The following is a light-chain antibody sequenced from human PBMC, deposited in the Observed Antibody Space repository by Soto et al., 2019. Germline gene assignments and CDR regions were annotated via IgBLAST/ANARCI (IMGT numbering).Light chain of an antibody. V-gene: IGLV6-57*02. J-gene: IGLJ2*01. CDR1: SGSIASNY. Sequence: NFMLTQPHSVSESPGKTVTISCTGSSGSIASNYVQWYQQRPGSAPTTVIYEDNQRPSGVPDRFSGSIDSSSNSASLIISGLKTEDEADYYCQSYDSTTVVFGGGTKVTVL. CDR3: QSYDSTTVV. CDR2: EDN.